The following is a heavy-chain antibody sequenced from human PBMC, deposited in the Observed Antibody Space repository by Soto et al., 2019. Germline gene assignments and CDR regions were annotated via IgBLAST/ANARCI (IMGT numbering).Heavy chain of an antibody. CDR3: ETTWRNAFDI. Sequence: SETLSLTCTFPCGSISSSSYYWGWIRQPPGKGLEWIGSIYYSGSTYYNPSLKSRVTISVDTSKNQFSLKLSSVTAADTAVYYCETTWRNAFDIWGQGTMVT. CDR2: IYYSGST. CDR1: CGSISSSSYY. J-gene: IGHJ3*02. V-gene: IGHV4-39*01. D-gene: IGHD3-16*01.